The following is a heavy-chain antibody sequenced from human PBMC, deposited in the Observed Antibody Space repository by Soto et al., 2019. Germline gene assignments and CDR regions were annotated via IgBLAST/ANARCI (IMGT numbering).Heavy chain of an antibody. D-gene: IGHD1-26*01. Sequence: QVLLVQSGTEVKKPGASVKVSCKTSGYMFTSYGITWVRQAPGQGLEWMGWINGYSGHTDYTQKFQGRVTLTTDTYTCTAYMDLRSLTFADSAVYFCARRLGCAAYASYCYFDSWGQGTLLIVSS. J-gene: IGHJ4*02. CDR1: GYMFTSYG. V-gene: IGHV1-18*01. CDR3: ARRLGCAAYASYCYFDS. CDR2: INGYSGHT.